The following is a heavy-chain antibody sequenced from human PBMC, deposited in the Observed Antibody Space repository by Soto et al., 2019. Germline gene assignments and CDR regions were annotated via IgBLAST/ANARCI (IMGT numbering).Heavy chain of an antibody. CDR3: ASHPPPTRGGPFDY. CDR2: INPSGGST. J-gene: IGHJ4*02. D-gene: IGHD2-15*01. CDR1: GYTFTSYY. Sequence: QVQLVQSGAEVKKPGASVKVSCKASGYTFTSYYMHWVRQAPGQGLEWMGIINPSGGSTSYAQKFQGRVTMTRDTSTSTVYMERSSLRAEDTAVYYCASHPPPTRGGPFDYWGQGTLVTVSS. V-gene: IGHV1-46*01.